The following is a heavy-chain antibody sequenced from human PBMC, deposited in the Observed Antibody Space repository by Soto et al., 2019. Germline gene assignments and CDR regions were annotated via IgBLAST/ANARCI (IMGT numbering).Heavy chain of an antibody. D-gene: IGHD4-17*01. CDR1: GFSLSTSGVG. V-gene: IGHV2-5*02. Sequence: QITLKESGPTLVKPTQTLTLTCTFSGFSLSTSGVGVGWIRQPPGKALEWLALIYWDDDKRYSPSLKSRLTITKDTSKNQVVLTTTNTDPVDTATYYCEHSFVDYGDYVTFDYWGQGTLVTVSS. CDR2: IYWDDDK. J-gene: IGHJ4*02. CDR3: EHSFVDYGDYVTFDY.